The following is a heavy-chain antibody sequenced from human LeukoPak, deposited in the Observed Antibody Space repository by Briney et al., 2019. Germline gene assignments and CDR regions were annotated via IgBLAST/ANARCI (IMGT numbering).Heavy chain of an antibody. Sequence: SETLSLTCTVSGDGINSYYWSWIRQPPGKGLEWLGYIYFSGSTKYNPSLENRITISVDRSKSQFYLTLRPVTAADTAVYFCARDLSHGFNYYYYGLEVWGQGTTVTVSS. CDR2: IYFSGST. CDR1: GDGINSYY. V-gene: IGHV4-59*01. J-gene: IGHJ6*02. D-gene: IGHD3-9*01. CDR3: ARDLSHGFNYYYYGLEV.